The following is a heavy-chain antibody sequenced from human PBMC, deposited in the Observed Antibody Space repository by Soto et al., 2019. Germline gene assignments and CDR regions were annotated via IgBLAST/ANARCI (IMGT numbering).Heavy chain of an antibody. V-gene: IGHV4-34*01. CDR2: INHSGST. Sequence: PSETLSLTCAVYGGSFSGYYWSWIRQPPGKGLEWIGEINHSGSTNYNPSLKSRVTISVDTSKNQFSLKLSSVTAADTAVYYCARGFMVRGVIYYYYYGMDVWGQGTTVT. J-gene: IGHJ6*02. CDR3: ARGFMVRGVIYYYYYGMDV. D-gene: IGHD3-10*01. CDR1: GGSFSGYY.